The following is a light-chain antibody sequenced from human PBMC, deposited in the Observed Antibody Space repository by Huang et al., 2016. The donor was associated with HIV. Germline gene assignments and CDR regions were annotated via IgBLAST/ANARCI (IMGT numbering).Light chain of an antibody. CDR1: QDISSW. J-gene: IGKJ4*01. CDR3: QQANSFPLT. Sequence: DIQMTQSPSSVSASVGDRVTIPCRASQDISSWLAWYQQKPGKAPNLLVYAAASLQSGVPSRFSGSGSGTDFTLTISSLQPEDFATYYCQQANSFPLTFGGGTKVEIK. V-gene: IGKV1-12*01. CDR2: AAA.